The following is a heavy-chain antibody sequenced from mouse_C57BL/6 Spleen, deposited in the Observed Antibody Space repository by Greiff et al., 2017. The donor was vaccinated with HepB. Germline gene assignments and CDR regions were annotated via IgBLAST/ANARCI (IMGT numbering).Heavy chain of an antibody. CDR3: ARGRGFDY. Sequence: EVQLQQSGPELVKPGASVKISCKASGYTFTDYYMNWVKQSHGKSLEWIGDINPNNGGTSYNQKFKGKATLTVDKSPSTAYMELRSLTSEDSAVYYCARGRGFDYWGQGTTLTVSS. CDR2: INPNNGGT. V-gene: IGHV1-26*01. J-gene: IGHJ2*01. CDR1: GYTFTDYY.